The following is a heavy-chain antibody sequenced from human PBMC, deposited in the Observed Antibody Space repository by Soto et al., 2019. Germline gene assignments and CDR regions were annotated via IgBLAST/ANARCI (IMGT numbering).Heavy chain of an antibody. CDR2: IYRGDSDT. Sequence: PVESLKISWNGSGYSFTSYWIGWVRQVPWKGLEWMGIIYRGDSDTRYSPSFQGQVTISADKSISTAYLQWSSLKASDTAMYYCARRGFYGYGRRQGFDYWGQGTLVTVSS. J-gene: IGHJ4*02. CDR3: ARRGFYGYGRRQGFDY. V-gene: IGHV5-51*01. CDR1: GYSFTSYW. D-gene: IGHD5-18*01.